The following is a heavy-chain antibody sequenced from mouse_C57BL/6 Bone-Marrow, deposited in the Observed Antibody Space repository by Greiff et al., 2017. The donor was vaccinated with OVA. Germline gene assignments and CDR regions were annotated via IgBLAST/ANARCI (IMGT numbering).Heavy chain of an antibody. CDR2: IRSKSNNYAT. Sequence: EVQGVESGGGLVQPKGSLKLSCAASGFSFNTYAMNWVRQAPGKGLEWVARIRSKSNNYATYYADSVKDRFTISRDDSESMLYLQMNNLKTEDTAMYYCVRQGITTVLDYWGQGTTLTVSS. J-gene: IGHJ2*01. D-gene: IGHD1-1*01. CDR1: GFSFNTYA. V-gene: IGHV10-1*01. CDR3: VRQGITTVLDY.